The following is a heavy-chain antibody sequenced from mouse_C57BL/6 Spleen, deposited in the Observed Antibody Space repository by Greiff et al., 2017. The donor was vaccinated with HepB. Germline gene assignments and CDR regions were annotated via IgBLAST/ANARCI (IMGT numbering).Heavy chain of an antibody. V-gene: IGHV1-53*01. Sequence: VQLQQPGTELVKPRASVKLSCKASGYTFTSYWMHWVKQRPGQGLEWIGNINPSNGGTNYNEKFKSKATLTVDKSSSTAYMQLSSLTSEDSAVYYCAREGAYGNYVRGFAYWGQGTLVTVSA. D-gene: IGHD2-10*02. CDR3: AREGAYGNYVRGFAY. CDR1: GYTFTSYW. CDR2: INPSNGGT. J-gene: IGHJ3*01.